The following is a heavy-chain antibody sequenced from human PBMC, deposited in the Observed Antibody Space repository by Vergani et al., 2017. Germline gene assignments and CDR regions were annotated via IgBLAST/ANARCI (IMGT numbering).Heavy chain of an antibody. V-gene: IGHV1-69*01. CDR2: IIPIFGTA. J-gene: IGHJ4*02. CDR1: GGPFSSYA. Sequence: QVQLVQSGAEVKKPGSSVKVSCKASGGPFSSYAISWVRQAPGQGLEWMGGIIPIFGTANYAQKFQGRVTITADESTSTAYMELSSVRSEDTAVYYCAREVPPTYYYDYWGQGTLVTVSS. D-gene: IGHD2-2*01. CDR3: AREVPPTYYYDY.